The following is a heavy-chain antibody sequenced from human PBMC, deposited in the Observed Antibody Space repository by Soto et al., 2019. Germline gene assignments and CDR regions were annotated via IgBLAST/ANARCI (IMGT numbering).Heavy chain of an antibody. CDR3: AKPFRDGYSSSWFPFDY. J-gene: IGHJ4*02. CDR2: ILYDGSNN. CDR1: GFTFSSYG. V-gene: IGHV3-30*18. Sequence: GGSLRLSCAASGFTFSSYGMHWVRQAPGKGLEWVAVILYDGSNNYYADSVKGRFTISRDNSKNTLYLQMNSLRAEDTAVYYCAKPFRDGYSSSWFPFDYWGQGTLVTVSS. D-gene: IGHD6-13*01.